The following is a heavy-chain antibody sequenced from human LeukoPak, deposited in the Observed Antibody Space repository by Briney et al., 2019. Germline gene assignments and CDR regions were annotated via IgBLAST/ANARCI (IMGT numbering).Heavy chain of an antibody. Sequence: ASVKVSCKASGYTFTGYYMHWVRQAPGQGLEWMGWINPNSGGTNYAQKFQGRVTMTRDTSISTAYMELSRLRSDDTAVYYCARATWGYGYGYFDYWGQGTLVTVSS. J-gene: IGHJ4*02. D-gene: IGHD5-18*01. CDR3: ARATWGYGYGYFDY. CDR1: GYTFTGYY. V-gene: IGHV1-2*02. CDR2: INPNSGGT.